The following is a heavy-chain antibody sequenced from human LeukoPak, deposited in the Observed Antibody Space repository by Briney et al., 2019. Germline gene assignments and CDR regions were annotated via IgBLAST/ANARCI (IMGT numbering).Heavy chain of an antibody. Sequence: SLRLSCAASGFTFDDYAMHWVRQAPGKGLEWVSGISWNSGSIGYADSVKGRFTISRDNAKNSLYLQMNSLRAEDMALYYCAKGARGGYNWKSAFDIWGQGTMVTVSS. J-gene: IGHJ3*02. CDR2: ISWNSGSI. D-gene: IGHD5-24*01. CDR1: GFTFDDYA. CDR3: AKGARGGYNWKSAFDI. V-gene: IGHV3-9*03.